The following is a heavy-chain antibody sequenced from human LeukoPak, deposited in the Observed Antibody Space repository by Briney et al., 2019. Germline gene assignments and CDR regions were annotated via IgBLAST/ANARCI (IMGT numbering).Heavy chain of an antibody. J-gene: IGHJ3*02. CDR3: ARDSSRSLWFGELPNDAFDI. CDR2: IKQDGSEK. CDR1: GFTFSSYW. D-gene: IGHD3-10*01. Sequence: PGGSLRLSCAASGFTFSSYWMSWVRQAPGKGLEWVANIKQDGSEKYYVDSVKGRFTISRDNAKNSLYLQMNSLRAEDTAVYYCARDSSRSLWFGELPNDAFDIWGQGTMVTVSS. V-gene: IGHV3-7*01.